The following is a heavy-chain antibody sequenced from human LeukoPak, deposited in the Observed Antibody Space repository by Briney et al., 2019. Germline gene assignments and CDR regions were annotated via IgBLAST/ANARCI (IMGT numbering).Heavy chain of an antibody. Sequence: GGSLRLSCSASGLTFSSYAMQWVRQAPGKGLEYVSAISSNGGSTYYADSVKGRFTISRDNSKNTLYLQMSSLRAEDTAVYYCVKGVVATMRHYFDYWGQGTLVTVSS. CDR1: GLTFSSYA. D-gene: IGHD5-12*01. CDR2: ISSNGGST. J-gene: IGHJ4*02. V-gene: IGHV3-64D*06. CDR3: VKGVVATMRHYFDY.